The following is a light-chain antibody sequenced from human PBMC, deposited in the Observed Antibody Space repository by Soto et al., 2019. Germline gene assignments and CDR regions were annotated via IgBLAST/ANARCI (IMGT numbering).Light chain of an antibody. CDR3: SSYTSSSTLV. J-gene: IGLJ2*01. Sequence: QSALTQPASVSGSPGQSITISCTGTSSDVGTYNYVSWYRHHPGKAPKLMIYEVRNRPSGVSNRFSGSKSGNTASLTISGLQAEDEADYYCSSYTSSSTLVFGGGTKVTVL. V-gene: IGLV2-14*01. CDR2: EVR. CDR1: SSDVGTYNY.